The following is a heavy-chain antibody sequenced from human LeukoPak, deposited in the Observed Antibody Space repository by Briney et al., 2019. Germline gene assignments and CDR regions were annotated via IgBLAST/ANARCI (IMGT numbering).Heavy chain of an antibody. CDR2: ISSSMTYI. J-gene: IGHJ4*02. CDR1: GFTFSSYG. CDR3: TRSYDILSGHDY. D-gene: IGHD3-9*01. V-gene: IGHV3-21*01. Sequence: GGSLRLSCAASGFTFSSYGMSWVRQAPGKGLEWVASISSSMTYIYYRDSVTGRFTISRNNARNSLYLQMNSLRAEDTAVYYCTRSYDILSGHDYWGQGALVTVSS.